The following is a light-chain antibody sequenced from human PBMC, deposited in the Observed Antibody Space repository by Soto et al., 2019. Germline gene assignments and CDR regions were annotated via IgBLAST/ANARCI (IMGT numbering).Light chain of an antibody. CDR3: QQTFCAPVT. CDR2: AAS. J-gene: IGKJ2*01. CDR1: QSIRSY. Sequence: DIQMTQSPSSLSASVGDRVTITCRASQSIRSYLNWYQQKPGEAPKILIYAASTLQSGVPSRFSGRRSGPDFSLTISSLQPEDFATYYCQQTFCAPVTFGQGTRLEIK. V-gene: IGKV1-39*01.